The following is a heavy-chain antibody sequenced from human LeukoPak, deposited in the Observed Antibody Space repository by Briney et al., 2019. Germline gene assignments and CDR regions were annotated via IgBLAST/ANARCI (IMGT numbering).Heavy chain of an antibody. Sequence: ASVKVSCKASGYTFTGYYMHWVRQAPGQGLEWMGWISAYNGNTNYAQKLQGRVTMTTDTSTSTAYMELRSLRSDDTAVYYCARSPEYSSSSAFDYWGQGTLVTVSS. CDR3: ARSPEYSSSSAFDY. CDR1: GYTFTGYY. V-gene: IGHV1-18*04. CDR2: ISAYNGNT. D-gene: IGHD6-6*01. J-gene: IGHJ4*02.